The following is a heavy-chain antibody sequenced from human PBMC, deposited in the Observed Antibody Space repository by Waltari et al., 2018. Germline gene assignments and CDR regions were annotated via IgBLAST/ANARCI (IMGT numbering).Heavy chain of an antibody. V-gene: IGHV3-7*03. CDR3: AKMGAGRAPDY. Sequence: EVQLVESGGDLVQPGGSLRLSCSASEFSFNTYWMAWFRQAPGKRVEWVATIKPDGSDKYYVDSVRGRFAISRDNAKNLLYLQMNSLRAEDTAIFYCAKMGAGRAPDYWGQGTLVTVSS. J-gene: IGHJ4*02. D-gene: IGHD3-16*01. CDR2: IKPDGSDK. CDR1: EFSFNTYW.